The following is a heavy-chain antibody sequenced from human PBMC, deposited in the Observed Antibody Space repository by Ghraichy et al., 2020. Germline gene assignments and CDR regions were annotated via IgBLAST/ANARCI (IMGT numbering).Heavy chain of an antibody. J-gene: IGHJ3*02. Sequence: SETLSLTCTVSGGSISNYYWSWIRQPPGKGLEWIGHIYESEFTNYNPSLKSRVTISMETSKKQFSLKLTSVTAADTAVYYCARVFRWFGELSTDRAFDIWGQGTMVTVSS. CDR1: GGSISNYY. CDR2: IYESEFT. CDR3: ARVFRWFGELSTDRAFDI. D-gene: IGHD3-10*01. V-gene: IGHV4-59*01.